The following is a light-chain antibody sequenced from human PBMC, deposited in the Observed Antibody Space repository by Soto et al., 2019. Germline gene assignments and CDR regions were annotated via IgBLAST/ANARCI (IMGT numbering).Light chain of an antibody. Sequence: DIQMTQSPSSLSASVGDRVAITCRASQNVERYLNWYLQKPGKAPKLLIYAASSLQSGVPSRFSGSGSGTDFTLTISSLQPEDFATYYCQQSYSTSVTFGQGTKVDIK. CDR3: QQSYSTSVT. CDR2: AAS. CDR1: QNVERY. J-gene: IGKJ1*01. V-gene: IGKV1-39*01.